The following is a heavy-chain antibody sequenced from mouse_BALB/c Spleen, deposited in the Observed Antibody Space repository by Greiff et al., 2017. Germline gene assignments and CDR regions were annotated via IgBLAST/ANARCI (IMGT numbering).Heavy chain of an antibody. CDR2: ISSGGST. CDR1: GFTFSSYA. V-gene: IGHV5-6-5*01. CDR3: ARGGNPYYYAMDY. J-gene: IGHJ4*01. Sequence: EVHLVESGGGLVKPGGSLKLSCAASGFTFSSYAMSWVRQTPEKRLEWVASISSGGSTYYPDSVKGRFTISRDNARNILYLQMSSLRSEDTAMYYCARGGNPYYYAMDYWGQGTSVTVSS. D-gene: IGHD2-1*01.